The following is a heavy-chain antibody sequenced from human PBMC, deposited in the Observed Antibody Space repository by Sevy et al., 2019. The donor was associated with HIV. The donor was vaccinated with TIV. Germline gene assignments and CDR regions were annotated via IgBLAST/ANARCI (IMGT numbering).Heavy chain of an antibody. CDR2: ISGSGGST. D-gene: IGHD6-19*01. J-gene: IGHJ1*01. Sequence: GGYLRLSCAASGFTFSSYAMSWVRQAPGKGLEWVSAISGSGGSTYYADSVKGRFTISRDNSKNTLYLQMNSLRAEDTAVYYCAKDLDGRQWLPQHWGQGTLVTVSS. CDR3: AKDLDGRQWLPQH. V-gene: IGHV3-23*01. CDR1: GFTFSSYA.